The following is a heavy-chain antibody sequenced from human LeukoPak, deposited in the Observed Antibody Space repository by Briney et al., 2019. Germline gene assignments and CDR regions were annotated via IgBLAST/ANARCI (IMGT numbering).Heavy chain of an antibody. Sequence: GESLKISCKGSAYSFTSNWISWVRQMPGKGLEWMGRIDPSDSYTNYSPSFQGHVTISADKSISTAYLQWSSLKASDTAMYFCARQSGSAWYVFDYWGQGTLVTVSS. CDR2: IDPSDSYT. J-gene: IGHJ4*02. V-gene: IGHV5-10-1*01. CDR3: ARQSGSAWYVFDY. CDR1: AYSFTSNW. D-gene: IGHD6-19*01.